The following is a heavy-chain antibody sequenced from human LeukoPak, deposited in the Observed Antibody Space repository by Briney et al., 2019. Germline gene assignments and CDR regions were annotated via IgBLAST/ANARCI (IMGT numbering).Heavy chain of an antibody. D-gene: IGHD3-3*01. CDR1: GFTFSSCG. CDR3: ASPPNPNDFWSGLVRGHFDY. CDR2: IRYDGSNK. J-gene: IGHJ4*02. Sequence: GGSLRLSCAASGFTFSSCGMHWVRQAPGKGLEWVAFIRYDGSNKYYADSVKGRFTISRDNSKNTLYLQMNSLRAEDTAVYYCASPPNPNDFWSGLVRGHFDYWGQGTLVTVSS. V-gene: IGHV3-30*02.